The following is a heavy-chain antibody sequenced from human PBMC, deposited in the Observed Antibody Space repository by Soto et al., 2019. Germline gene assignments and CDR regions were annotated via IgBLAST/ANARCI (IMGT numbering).Heavy chain of an antibody. J-gene: IGHJ4*02. CDR3: AKDRRAGGNYGLYSDF. V-gene: IGHV3-23*01. D-gene: IGHD1-7*01. CDR2: SSATGAGT. CDR1: GFTFSSYG. Sequence: EVQLLESGGGLVQPGGSLRLSCAASGFTFSSYGMTWVRQAPGKGLEWVSFSSATGAGTYYADSVKGRFTISRDNSKNTLYLQTTSLRADDTAVNYCAKDRRAGGNYGLYSDFWGQGALVIVSS.